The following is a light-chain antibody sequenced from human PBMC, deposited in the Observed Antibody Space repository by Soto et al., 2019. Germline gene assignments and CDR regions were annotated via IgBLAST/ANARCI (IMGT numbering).Light chain of an antibody. V-gene: IGKV1-27*01. CDR2: AAS. Sequence: DIQMTQSPSSLSASLGDRVTITCRASQGIGVYLAWLQQKPGKVPKLLIYAASTLQSGVPSRFSGSGSGTDFTLTISSLQPEDFATYYYQKYNSAPLTFGGGTNVEIK. CDR1: QGIGVY. CDR3: QKYNSAPLT. J-gene: IGKJ4*01.